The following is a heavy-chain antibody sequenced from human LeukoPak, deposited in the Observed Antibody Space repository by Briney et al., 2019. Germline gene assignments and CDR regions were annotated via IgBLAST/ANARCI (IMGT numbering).Heavy chain of an antibody. D-gene: IGHD2-2*01. V-gene: IGHV1-46*01. J-gene: IGHJ4*02. CDR2: INPSGGST. Sequence: GASVKVSCKASGYTFTSYYMHWVRQAPGQGLEWMGIINPSGGSTSYAQKFQGRVTMTRDTSTSTVYMELSSLRSEDTAVYYCARSGYCSSTSCYPFDYWGQGTLVTVSS. CDR1: GYTFTSYY. CDR3: ARSGYCSSTSCYPFDY.